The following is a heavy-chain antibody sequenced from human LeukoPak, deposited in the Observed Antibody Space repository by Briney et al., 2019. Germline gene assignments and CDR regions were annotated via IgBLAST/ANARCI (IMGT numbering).Heavy chain of an antibody. V-gene: IGHV3-48*03. Sequence: GGSLRLSCAASGFTFSSYELYWVHQAPGKGLEWISYISSSSTTIKYADSVRGRFTISRDDARESLYLQMSSLRADDTAIYYCGASRQYVGAFDIWGQGTLVTVSS. CDR2: ISSSSTTI. CDR1: GFTFSSYE. J-gene: IGHJ3*02. D-gene: IGHD3-16*01. CDR3: GASRQYVGAFDI.